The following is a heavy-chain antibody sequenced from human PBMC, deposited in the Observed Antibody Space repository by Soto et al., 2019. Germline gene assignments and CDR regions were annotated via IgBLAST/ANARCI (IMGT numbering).Heavy chain of an antibody. CDR2: IYYSGST. Sequence: SETLSLTCTVSGGSISSSSYYWGWIRQPPGKGLEWIGSIYYSGSTYYNPSLKSRVTISVDTSKNQFSLKLSSVTAADTAVYYCARQHYYDSVPGEVDPWGQGTLVTVSS. V-gene: IGHV4-39*01. CDR1: GGSISSSSYY. D-gene: IGHD3-22*01. J-gene: IGHJ5*02. CDR3: ARQHYYDSVPGEVDP.